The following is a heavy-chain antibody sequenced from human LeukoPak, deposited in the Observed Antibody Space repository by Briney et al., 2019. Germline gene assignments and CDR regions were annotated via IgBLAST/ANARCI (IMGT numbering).Heavy chain of an antibody. J-gene: IGHJ4*02. V-gene: IGHV3-7*01. CDR3: ARDPDDYGDYSYFDY. CDR1: GFTFNSYW. D-gene: IGHD4-17*01. CDR2: IKRDGSDT. Sequence: GGSLRLSCAASGFTFNSYWMSWVRQAPGKGLEWVASIKRDGSDTHYVDSVKGRFTISRDDAKNSLFLQMNSLTAEDTAVYYCARDPDDYGDYSYFDYWGQGTLVTVSS.